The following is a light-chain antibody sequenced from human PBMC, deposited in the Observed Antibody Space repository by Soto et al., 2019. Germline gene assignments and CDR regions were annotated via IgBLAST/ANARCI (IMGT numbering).Light chain of an antibody. CDR1: QSVSSY. Sequence: EIVLTQSPATLSLSPGERATLSCRASQSVSSYLAWYQQKPGQAPRLLIYDASNRATGIPARFSGTGSETDFTLTISRLEPEDFAMYYCQQYDNSPITFGQGTRLEIK. CDR3: QQYDNSPIT. V-gene: IGKV3-11*01. J-gene: IGKJ5*01. CDR2: DAS.